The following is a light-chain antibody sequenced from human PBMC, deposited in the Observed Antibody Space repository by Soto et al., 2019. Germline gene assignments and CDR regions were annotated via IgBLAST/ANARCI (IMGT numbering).Light chain of an antibody. V-gene: IGKV1-5*03. CDR1: QTISSW. J-gene: IGKJ1*01. CDR2: KAS. Sequence: DIQMTQSPSTLSGSVGDRVTITCRASQTISSWLAWYQQKPGNAPKLLIYKASTLKSGVPSRFSGSGSGTEVTLTISSLQPHDFATYYCQHYNSYSEAFGQGTKVELK. CDR3: QHYNSYSEA.